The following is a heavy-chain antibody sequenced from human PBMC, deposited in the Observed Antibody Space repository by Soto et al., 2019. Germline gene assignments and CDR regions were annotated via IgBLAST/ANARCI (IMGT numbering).Heavy chain of an antibody. D-gene: IGHD1-1*01. J-gene: IGHJ4*02. Sequence: VGSLRLSCAASGFTFSDHYMDWVRQAPGKGLEWVGRTRNKANSYTTEYAASVKGRFTISRDDSKNSLYLQMNSLKTEDTAVYYCARITRPQTTDFDYWGQGTLVTVSS. CDR2: TRNKANSYTT. V-gene: IGHV3-72*01. CDR3: ARITRPQTTDFDY. CDR1: GFTFSDHY.